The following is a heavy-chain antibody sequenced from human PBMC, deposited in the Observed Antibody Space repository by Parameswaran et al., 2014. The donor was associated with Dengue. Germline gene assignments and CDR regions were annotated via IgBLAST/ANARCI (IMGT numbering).Heavy chain of an antibody. CDR2: IYSGGST. J-gene: IGHJ4*02. V-gene: IGHV3-66*02. D-gene: IGHD6-13*01. Sequence: VRQMPGKGLEWVSVIYSGGSTYYADSVKGRFTISRDNSKNTLYLQMNSLRAEDSAVYYCARALAAAKDYWGQGTLVTVSS. CDR3: ARALAAAKDY.